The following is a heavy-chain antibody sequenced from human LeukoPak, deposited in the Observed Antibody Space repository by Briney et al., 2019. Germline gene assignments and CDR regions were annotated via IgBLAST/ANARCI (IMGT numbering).Heavy chain of an antibody. CDR1: GGTFSSYA. D-gene: IGHD3-22*01. Sequence: GASVKVSCKASGGTFSSYAISWVRQAPGQGLEWMGGIIPIFGTANYAQKFQGRVTITADKSTSTAYMELSSLRSEDTAVYYCARGSDSSGYADFDYWGQGTLVTVSS. J-gene: IGHJ4*02. CDR2: IIPIFGTA. V-gene: IGHV1-69*06. CDR3: ARGSDSSGYADFDY.